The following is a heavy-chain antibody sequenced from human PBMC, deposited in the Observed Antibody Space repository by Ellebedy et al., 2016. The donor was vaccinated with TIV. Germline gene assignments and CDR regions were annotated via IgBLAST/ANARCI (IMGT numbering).Heavy chain of an antibody. CDR3: AAWLRFGDLVPFDP. D-gene: IGHD3-10*01. CDR1: RFTVSSNF. Sequence: GESLKISCEGFRFTVSSNFMAWVRQAPGKGLEWVAGIDSGGKTFYAESVKGRFTISRDNSKNTVFLQMNSLRPEDTAVYYCAAWLRFGDLVPFDPWGQGTLVTVSS. V-gene: IGHV3-66*01. J-gene: IGHJ5*02. CDR2: IDSGGKT.